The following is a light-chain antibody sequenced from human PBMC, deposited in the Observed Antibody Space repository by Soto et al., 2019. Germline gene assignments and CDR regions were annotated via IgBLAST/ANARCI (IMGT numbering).Light chain of an antibody. CDR3: QQYDNWPAMYT. CDR2: GAS. V-gene: IGKV3-15*01. J-gene: IGKJ2*01. CDR1: QSVRSK. Sequence: EIVMTHSPATLSVSPGERATLSCRDSQSVRSKLAWYQQKLGQAPRLLIYGASTRATGIPARFSGSGSGTEFTLTISSVQSEDFAVYYCQQYDNWPAMYTFGQGTKLGI.